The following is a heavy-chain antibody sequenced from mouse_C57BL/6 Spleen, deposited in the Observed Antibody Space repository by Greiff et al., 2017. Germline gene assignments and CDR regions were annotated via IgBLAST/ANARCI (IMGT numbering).Heavy chain of an antibody. V-gene: IGHV1-54*01. Sequence: ESGAELVRPGTSVKVSCKASGYAFTNYLIEWVKQRPGQGLEWIGVINPGSGGTNYNEKFKGKATLTADKSSSTAYMQLSSLTSEDSAVYFCARGGNIGFVDYWGQGTSVTVSS. J-gene: IGHJ4*01. CDR1: GYAFTNYL. CDR3: ARGGNIGFVDY. CDR2: INPGSGGT. D-gene: IGHD2-14*01.